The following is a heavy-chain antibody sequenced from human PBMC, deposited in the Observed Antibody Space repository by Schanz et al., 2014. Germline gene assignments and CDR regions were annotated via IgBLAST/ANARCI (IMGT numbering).Heavy chain of an antibody. Sequence: EVQLVESGGGLVKPGGSLRLSCAASGFTFSSYAMSWVRQAPGKGLEWVSTISASGGSTYYADSVKGRFTISRDNSKNILYLQMNSLRAEDTAVYYCAKGMRYCSGGTCYDYYYYGLDVWGQGTTVTVSS. CDR3: AKGMRYCSGGTCYDYYYYGLDV. CDR1: GFTFSSYA. CDR2: ISASGGST. V-gene: IGHV3-23*04. D-gene: IGHD2-15*01. J-gene: IGHJ6*02.